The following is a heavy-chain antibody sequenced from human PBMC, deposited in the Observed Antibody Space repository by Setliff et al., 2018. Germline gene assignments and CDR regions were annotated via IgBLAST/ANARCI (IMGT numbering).Heavy chain of an antibody. CDR1: GFTFSTHA. J-gene: IGHJ4*02. V-gene: IGHV3-33*03. D-gene: IGHD6-19*01. CDR3: ATSDWYAAFDH. CDR2: IWSDGINK. Sequence: GGSLRLSCGASGFTFSTHARHWVRQAPGKGLEWVAMIWSDGINKFYGGSVKGRFTISRDNARNSVYLQMNSLRAEDAAVYYCATSDWYAAFDHWGQGTLVTVSS.